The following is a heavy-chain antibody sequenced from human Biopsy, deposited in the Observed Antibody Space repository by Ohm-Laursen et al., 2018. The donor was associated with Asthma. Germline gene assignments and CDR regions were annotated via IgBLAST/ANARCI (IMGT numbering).Heavy chain of an antibody. CDR1: RLTFGSDA. V-gene: IGHV3-23*01. J-gene: IGHJ4*02. CDR3: AKGGTYTTDRYAY. D-gene: IGHD1-26*01. CDR2: ISSSGAST. Sequence: GSHRLSCAADRLTFGSDARRWVGQAPGIGLEWVSSISSSGASTYYADSVKGRFTISRDNSKNTLYLQMSSLRADDTAVYYCAKGGTYTTDRYAYWGQGSLVTVSS.